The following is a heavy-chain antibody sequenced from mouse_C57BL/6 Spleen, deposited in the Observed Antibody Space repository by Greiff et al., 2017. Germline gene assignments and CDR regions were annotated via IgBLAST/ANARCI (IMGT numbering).Heavy chain of an antibody. CDR3: AREAYGNHCFDY. D-gene: IGHD2-1*01. J-gene: IGHJ2*01. CDR2: IYPSDSET. V-gene: IGHV1-61*01. CDR1: GYTFTSYW. Sequence: VQLQQPGAELVRPGPSVTLSCKASGYTFTSYWMDWVKQRPGQGLEWIGNIYPSDSETHYNQKFKDKDTWTVDKSSRTAYMQHSSLTSEDSAVYYCAREAYGNHCFDYWSKGTTLTVCS.